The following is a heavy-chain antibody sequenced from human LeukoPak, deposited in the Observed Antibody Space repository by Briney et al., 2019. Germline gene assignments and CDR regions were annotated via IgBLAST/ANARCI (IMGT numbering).Heavy chain of an antibody. V-gene: IGHV3-30*18. D-gene: IGHD6-13*01. CDR1: GFTFSSYG. J-gene: IGHJ4*02. CDR3: AKSLYSSSCDY. Sequence: GGSLRLSCAASGFTFSSYGMHWVRQAPGKGLEWVAVISYDRSNKYYADSVKGRFTISRDNSKNTLYLQMNSLRAEDTAVYYCAKSLYSSSCDYWGQGTLVTVSS. CDR2: ISYDRSNK.